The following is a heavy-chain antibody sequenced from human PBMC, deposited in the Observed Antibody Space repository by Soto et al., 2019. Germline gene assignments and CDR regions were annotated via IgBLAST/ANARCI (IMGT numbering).Heavy chain of an antibody. V-gene: IGHV4-59*01. CDR3: ARDKFQTTGWFDP. CDR2: IYYSGST. J-gene: IGHJ5*02. D-gene: IGHD4-17*01. CDR1: GGSISIYY. Sequence: SETLSLTCTVSGGSISIYYWSWIRQPPGKGLEWIGYIYYSGSTSYNPSLKSRVTISVDTSKNQFSLKLSSVTAADTAVYYCARDKFQTTGWFDPWGQGTLVTVSS.